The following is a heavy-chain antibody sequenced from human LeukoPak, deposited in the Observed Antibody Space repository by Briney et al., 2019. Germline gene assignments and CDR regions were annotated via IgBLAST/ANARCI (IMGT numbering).Heavy chain of an antibody. Sequence: GRSLRLSCAASGFTFSSYGMHWVRQAPGKGLEWVAFIRYDGSNKYYADSVKGRFTISRDNSKNTLYLQMNSLRSEDTAVCYCATGGSVYYWGQGTLVTVSS. CDR2: IRYDGSNK. J-gene: IGHJ4*02. CDR1: GFTFSSYG. D-gene: IGHD1-26*01. CDR3: ATGGSVYY. V-gene: IGHV3-30*02.